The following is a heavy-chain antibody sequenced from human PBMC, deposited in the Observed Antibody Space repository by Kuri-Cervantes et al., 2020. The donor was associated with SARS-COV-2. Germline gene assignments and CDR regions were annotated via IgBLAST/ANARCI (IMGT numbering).Heavy chain of an antibody. D-gene: IGHD2-15*01. V-gene: IGHV3-33*06. Sequence: GESLKISCAASGFTFSSYGMHWVRQAPGKGLEWVGVIWYDGSNNYYADSVKGRFTISRDNSKNTLYLQMNSLRAEDTAVYYCAKGYCSGGSCSPDYWGQGTLVTVSS. CDR3: AKGYCSGGSCSPDY. CDR1: GFTFSSYG. J-gene: IGHJ4*02. CDR2: IWYDGSNN.